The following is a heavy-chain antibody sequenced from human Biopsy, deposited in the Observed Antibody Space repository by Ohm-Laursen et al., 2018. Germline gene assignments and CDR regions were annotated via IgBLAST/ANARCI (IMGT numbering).Heavy chain of an antibody. J-gene: IGHJ5*02. CDR2: IIPIPNVA. CDR1: GDSFTSYA. V-gene: IGHV1-69*10. CDR3: ARGEGSSWFDP. Sequence: SVKVSCKVSGDSFTSYAIGWVRQAPGQGLEWMGGIIPIPNVATYAQKFQGRITITADESTSTAYMELSSLTSGDTAVYFCARGEGSSWFDPWGHGTLVTVSS. D-gene: IGHD1-26*01.